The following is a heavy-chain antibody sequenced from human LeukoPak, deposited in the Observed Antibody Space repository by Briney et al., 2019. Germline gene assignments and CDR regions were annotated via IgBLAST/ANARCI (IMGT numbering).Heavy chain of an antibody. J-gene: IGHJ6*03. V-gene: IGHV4-4*07. CDR2: IYTSGST. CDR3: AREGQWLVRGYYYMDV. D-gene: IGHD6-19*01. CDR1: GGSISSYY. Sequence: SETLSLTCTVSGGSISSYYWSWIRQPAGKGLEWIGRIYTSGSTNYNPSLKSRVTMSVDTSKNKFSLKLSSVTAADTAVYYRAREGQWLVRGYYYMDVWGKGTTVTVSS.